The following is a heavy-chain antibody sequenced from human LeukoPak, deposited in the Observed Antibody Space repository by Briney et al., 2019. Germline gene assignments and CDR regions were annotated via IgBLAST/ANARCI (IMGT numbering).Heavy chain of an antibody. J-gene: IGHJ6*02. Sequence: SEALSLTCAVYGGSFSGYYWSWICQPPGKGLEWIGEINHSGSTNYNPSLKSRVTISVDTSKNQFSLKLSSVTAADTAVYYCASRYFDWLSLDYYYYGMDVWGQGTTVTVSS. V-gene: IGHV4-34*01. CDR1: GGSFSGYY. CDR2: INHSGST. CDR3: ASRYFDWLSLDYYYYGMDV. D-gene: IGHD3-9*01.